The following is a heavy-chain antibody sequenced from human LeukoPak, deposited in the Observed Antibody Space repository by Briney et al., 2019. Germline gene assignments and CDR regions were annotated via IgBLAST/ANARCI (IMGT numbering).Heavy chain of an antibody. Sequence: PGGSLRLSCAASGLTFSTYTMNWVRQAPGKGLEWVSALSGSGGSTYYADSVKGRFTISRDNSKNTLYLQMNSLRAEHTAVYYCAKDLTGPDSSWGQGTLVTVSS. CDR3: AKDLTGPDSS. V-gene: IGHV3-23*01. D-gene: IGHD3-9*01. J-gene: IGHJ4*02. CDR1: GLTFSTYT. CDR2: LSGSGGST.